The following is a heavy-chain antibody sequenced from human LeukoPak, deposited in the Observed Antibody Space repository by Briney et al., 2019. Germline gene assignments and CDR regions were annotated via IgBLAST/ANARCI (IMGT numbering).Heavy chain of an antibody. CDR2: FDPEDGET. J-gene: IGHJ4*02. D-gene: IGHD6-19*01. CDR1: GYTLTELS. CDR3: ATGIAVAGTTGFDY. V-gene: IGHV1-24*01. Sequence: ASVKVSCKVSGYTLTELSMHWVRQAPGKGLEWMGGFDPEDGETIYVQKFQGRVTMTEDTSTDTAYMELSSLRSEDTAVYYCATGIAVAGTTGFDYWGQGTLVTVSS.